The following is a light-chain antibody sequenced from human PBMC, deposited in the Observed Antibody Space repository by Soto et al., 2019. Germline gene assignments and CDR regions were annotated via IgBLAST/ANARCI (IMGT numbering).Light chain of an antibody. Sequence: EIVLTQSPGTLSLSPGERATVSCRASQSASSSYFARYQQKPGQAPRLLISGTSNRATGIPDRFSGSGSGTDFTLTINRLEPEDFAVYYCQHYARSVGTFGQGTRVEIK. J-gene: IGKJ1*01. CDR1: QSASSSY. CDR2: GTS. V-gene: IGKV3-20*01. CDR3: QHYARSVGT.